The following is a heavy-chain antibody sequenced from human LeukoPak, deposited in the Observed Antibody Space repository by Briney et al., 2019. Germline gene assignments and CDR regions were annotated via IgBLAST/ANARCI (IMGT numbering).Heavy chain of an antibody. CDR3: ARDLDFWSRRGFDY. V-gene: IGHV1-2*02. CDR1: GYTFTGYY. CDR2: INPNSGGT. J-gene: IGHJ4*02. D-gene: IGHD3-3*01. Sequence: ASVKVSCKASGYTFTGYYMHWVRQAPGQGLEWMGWINPNSGGTNYAQKFQGRVTMTRDMSISTAYMELSRLRSDDTAVYYCARDLDFWSRRGFDYWGQGTLVTVSS.